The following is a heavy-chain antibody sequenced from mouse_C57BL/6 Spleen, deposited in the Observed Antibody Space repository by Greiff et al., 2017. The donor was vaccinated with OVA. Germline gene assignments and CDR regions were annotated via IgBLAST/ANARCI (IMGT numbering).Heavy chain of an antibody. CDR2: ISDGGSYT. CDR3: ARAPLYFGWFAY. Sequence: EVKLMESGGGLVKPGGSLKLSCAASGFTFSSYAMSWVRQTPEKRLEWVATISDGGSYTYYPDNVKGRFTISRDNAKNNLYLQMSHLKSEDTAMYDCARAPLYFGWFAYWGQGTLVTVSA. J-gene: IGHJ3*01. D-gene: IGHD2-1*01. CDR1: GFTFSSYA. V-gene: IGHV5-4*03.